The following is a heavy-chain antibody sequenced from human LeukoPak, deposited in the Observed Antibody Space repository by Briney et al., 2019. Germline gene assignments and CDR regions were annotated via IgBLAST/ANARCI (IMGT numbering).Heavy chain of an antibody. V-gene: IGHV4-39*01. CDR1: GGSISSSSYY. D-gene: IGHD4-23*01. Sequence: SETLSLTCTVSGGSISSSSYYWGWIRQPPGKGLEWIGSIYYSGSTYYNPSLKSRVTISVDTPKNQFSLKLSSVTAADTAVYYCASQGMTTVAFFDYWGQGTLVTVSS. CDR2: IYYSGST. J-gene: IGHJ4*02. CDR3: ASQGMTTVAFFDY.